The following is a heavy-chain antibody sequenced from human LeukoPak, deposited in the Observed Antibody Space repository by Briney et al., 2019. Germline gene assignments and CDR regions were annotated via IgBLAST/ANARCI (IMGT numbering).Heavy chain of an antibody. D-gene: IGHD6-19*01. V-gene: IGHV3-53*01. Sequence: GGSLRLSCAASGFTVSSNYMSWVRQAPGKGLEWVSVIYSGGSTYYADSVKGRFTISRDNSKNTLYLQMNSLRAEDTAVYYCARGIAVAGTIESAFDIWGQGTMVTVSS. CDR3: ARGIAVAGTIESAFDI. CDR1: GFTVSSNY. CDR2: IYSGGST. J-gene: IGHJ3*02.